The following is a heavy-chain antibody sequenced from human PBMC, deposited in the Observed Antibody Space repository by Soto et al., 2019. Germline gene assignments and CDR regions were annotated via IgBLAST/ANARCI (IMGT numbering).Heavy chain of an antibody. CDR3: ARGRRTAVTIDY. J-gene: IGHJ4*02. D-gene: IGHD4-17*01. V-gene: IGHV4-34*01. CDR2: INHSGST. CDR1: GGSFSGYY. Sequence: SETLSLTCAVYGGSFSGYYWCWIRQPPGKGLEWIGEINHSGSTNYNPSLKSRVTISVDTSRNQFSLKLSSVTAADTAVYYCARGRRTAVTIDYWGQGTLVTVPQ.